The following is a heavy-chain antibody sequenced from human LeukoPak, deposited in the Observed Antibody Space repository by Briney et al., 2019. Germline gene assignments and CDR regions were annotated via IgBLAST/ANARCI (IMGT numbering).Heavy chain of an antibody. Sequence: GEPLKISWKGSGSRFTSYWSGWVRQIPGKGLEWMGIIYPGDSDTRYSPSFQGQVTIPADKSISTAYLQWSSLKASDTAMYYCARMGAYYYDSSGYFDYWVQGTLVTVSS. J-gene: IGHJ4*02. V-gene: IGHV5-51*01. D-gene: IGHD3-22*01. CDR1: GSRFTSYW. CDR2: IYPGDSDT. CDR3: ARMGAYYYDSSGYFDY.